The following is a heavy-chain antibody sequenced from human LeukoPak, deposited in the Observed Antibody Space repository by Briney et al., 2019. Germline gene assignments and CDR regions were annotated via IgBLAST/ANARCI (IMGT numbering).Heavy chain of an antibody. J-gene: IGHJ4*02. V-gene: IGHV4-34*01. CDR2: INHSGST. D-gene: IGHD6-13*01. Sequence: SETLSLTCAVYGGSFSGYYWSWIRQPPGKGLEWIGEINHSGSTNYNPSLKSRVTISVDTSKNQFSLKLSSVTAADTAVYYCARGRSSSFDYWGQGTLVTVSS. CDR1: GGSFSGYY. CDR3: ARGRSSSFDY.